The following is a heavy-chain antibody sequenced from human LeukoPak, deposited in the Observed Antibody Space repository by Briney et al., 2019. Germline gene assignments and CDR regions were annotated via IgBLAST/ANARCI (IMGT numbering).Heavy chain of an antibody. Sequence: GGSLRFSCAASGFTFSSYSMNWVRQAPGKGLEWVSSISSSSSYIYYADSVKGRFTISRDNAKNSLYLQMNSLRAEDTAVYYCARARFGVVSTWYFDYWGQGTLVTVSS. CDR1: GFTFSSYS. CDR2: ISSSSSYI. D-gene: IGHD3-3*01. CDR3: ARARFGVVSTWYFDY. V-gene: IGHV3-21*01. J-gene: IGHJ4*02.